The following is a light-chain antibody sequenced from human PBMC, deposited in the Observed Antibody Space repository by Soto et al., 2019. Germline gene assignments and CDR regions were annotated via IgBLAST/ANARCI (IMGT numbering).Light chain of an antibody. CDR1: KNDIGVYDF. V-gene: IGLV2-8*01. CDR2: EVV. CDR3: KSYAGSNTYD. Sequence: QSALTQPPSASGSPGQSVTISCTGTKNDIGVYDFVSWYQHHPGKAPRLIIYEVVQRPSGVPDRFSGSKSGNTSSLTVSVLQAADEDDYFCKSYAGSNTYDFGSGTKLTVL. J-gene: IGLJ1*01.